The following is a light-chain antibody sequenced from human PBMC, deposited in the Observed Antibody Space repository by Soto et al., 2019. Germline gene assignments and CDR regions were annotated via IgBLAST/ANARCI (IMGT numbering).Light chain of an antibody. CDR3: QQYNNCPRT. CDR1: QSVSSY. J-gene: IGKJ1*01. Sequence: EIVVTHSPATLSVSPWDRATLSCWASQSVSSYLAWYQQKPGQAPRLLIYGTSTRATGIPARFSASGSGTEFTPTISSLQSEDFAVYYCQQYNNCPRTFGPGTKVDIK. CDR2: GTS. V-gene: IGKV3-15*01.